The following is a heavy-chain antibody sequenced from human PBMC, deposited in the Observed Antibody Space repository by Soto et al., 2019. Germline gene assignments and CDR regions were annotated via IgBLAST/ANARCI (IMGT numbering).Heavy chain of an antibody. CDR1: GFTFSSYD. D-gene: IGHD2-15*01. J-gene: IGHJ3*02. Sequence: EVQLVESGGGLVQPGGSLRLSCAASGFTFSSYDMHWVRQATGKGLEWVSAIGTAGDTYYPGSVKGRFTISRENAKNSLYLQMNSLRAGDTAVYYCARRSGGIMDAFDIWGQGTMVTVSS. CDR2: IGTAGDT. V-gene: IGHV3-13*01. CDR3: ARRSGGIMDAFDI.